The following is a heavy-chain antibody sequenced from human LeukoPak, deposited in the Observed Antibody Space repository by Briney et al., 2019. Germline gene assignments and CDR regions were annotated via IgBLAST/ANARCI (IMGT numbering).Heavy chain of an antibody. Sequence: GGSLRLSCAASGFTFSDYYMSWIRHSPEKRLHRVSYIDPSRDTIYYADSVKVRFTISRDNAKNSLYLRMNAMRAEDTAVNSCARYRGHSTTWPYFFDYWGQGTLVTVSS. D-gene: IGHD6-13*01. J-gene: IGHJ4*02. CDR2: IDPSRDTI. CDR1: GFTFSDYY. V-gene: IGHV3-11*04. CDR3: ARYRGHSTTWPYFFDY.